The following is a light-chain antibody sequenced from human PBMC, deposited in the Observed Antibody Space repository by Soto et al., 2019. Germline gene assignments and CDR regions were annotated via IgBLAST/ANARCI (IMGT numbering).Light chain of an antibody. CDR2: DVS. Sequence: QSALTQPASVSGSPGQSIPISCTGTSSDVGAYNYVSWYQQHPGKAPKLMIYDVSNRPSGVSNRFSGSKSGNTASLTISGVQAEDEADYYCSSFSSTSTLYVFGTGTKLTVL. CDR3: SSFSSTSTLYV. J-gene: IGLJ1*01. CDR1: SSDVGAYNY. V-gene: IGLV2-14*01.